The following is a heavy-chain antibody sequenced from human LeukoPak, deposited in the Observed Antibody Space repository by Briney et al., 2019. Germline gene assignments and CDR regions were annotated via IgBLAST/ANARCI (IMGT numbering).Heavy chain of an antibody. V-gene: IGHV3-30*02. CDR1: GFTFSSYG. D-gene: IGHD1-14*01. Sequence: PGGSLRLSCAASGFTFSSYGMHWVRQAPGKGLEWVAFILYDGSNKYYADSVKGRFTISRDNSKNTLYLQMNSLRPEDTAVYYCAKDRDAELLDYFDYWGQGTLVTVSS. CDR2: ILYDGSNK. CDR3: AKDRDAELLDYFDY. J-gene: IGHJ4*02.